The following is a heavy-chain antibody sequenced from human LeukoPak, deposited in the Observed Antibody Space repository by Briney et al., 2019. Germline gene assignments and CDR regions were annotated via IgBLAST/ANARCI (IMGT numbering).Heavy chain of an antibody. J-gene: IGHJ6*03. V-gene: IGHV4-59*11. CDR2: IYYSGST. D-gene: IGHD6-6*01. CDR3: ARAWGRSSSYYYYYMDV. CDR1: GGSISSHY. Sequence: PSETLSLTCTVSGGSISSHYWSWIRQPPGKGLEGIWDIYYSGSTNYNPSLKSRVTISVDTSKNQFSLKLSSVTAADTAVYYCARAWGRSSSYYYYYMDVWGKGTTVTVSS.